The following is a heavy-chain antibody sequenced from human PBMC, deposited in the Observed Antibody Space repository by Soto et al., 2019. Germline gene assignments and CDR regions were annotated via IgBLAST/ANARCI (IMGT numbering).Heavy chain of an antibody. CDR2: ISYDGSNK. CDR3: AKDSLRFLEWLHIDY. CDR1: GFTFSSYG. D-gene: IGHD3-3*01. V-gene: IGHV3-30*18. J-gene: IGHJ4*02. Sequence: QVQLVESGGGVVQPGGSLRLSCAASGFTFSSYGMHWVRQAPGKGLEWVAVISYDGSNKYYADSVKGRFTISRDNSKNTLYLQMNSLRAEDTAVYYCAKDSLRFLEWLHIDYWGQGTLVTVSS.